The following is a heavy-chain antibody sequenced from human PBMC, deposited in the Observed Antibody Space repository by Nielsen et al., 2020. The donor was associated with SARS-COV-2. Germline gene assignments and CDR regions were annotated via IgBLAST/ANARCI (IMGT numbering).Heavy chain of an antibody. CDR3: AKEDDYVWGSYRYGDAFDI. CDR2: ISSSSSYI. CDR1: GFTFSSYS. V-gene: IGHV3-21*04. J-gene: IGHJ3*02. Sequence: GGSLRLSCAASGFTFSSYSMNWVRQAPGKGLEWVSSISSSSSYIYYADSVKGRFTISRDNAKNSLYLQMNSLRAEDTALYYCAKEDDYVWGSYRYGDAFDIWGQGTMVTVSS. D-gene: IGHD3-16*02.